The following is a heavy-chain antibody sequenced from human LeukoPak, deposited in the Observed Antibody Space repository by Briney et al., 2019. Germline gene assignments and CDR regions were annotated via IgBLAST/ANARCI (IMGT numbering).Heavy chain of an antibody. J-gene: IGHJ6*03. V-gene: IGHV4-59*01. CDR3: ARDAPMDV. CDR1: GDSFSYFY. CDR2: IYNSGST. Sequence: SETLSLTCTVSGDSFSYFYWSWIRQPPGKGLEWIGYIYNSGSTNYNPSLKSRVTISLDTSKNQFSLKLSSVTAADTAVYYCARDAPMDVWGKGTTVTVSS.